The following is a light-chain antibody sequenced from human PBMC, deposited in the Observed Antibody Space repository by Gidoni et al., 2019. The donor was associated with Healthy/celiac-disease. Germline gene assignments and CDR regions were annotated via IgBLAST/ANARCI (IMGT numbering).Light chain of an antibody. CDR3: QQYGSSPRT. V-gene: IGKV3-20*01. CDR1: QRVSSSY. Sequence: EIVLTQYPGTLSLSPGERATLSCRASQRVSSSYLAWYQQKPGQAPRLLIYGASRRATGIPDRFSGSGSGTDFTLTISRLEPEDFAVYYCQQYGSSPRTFGQXTKVEIK. CDR2: GAS. J-gene: IGKJ1*01.